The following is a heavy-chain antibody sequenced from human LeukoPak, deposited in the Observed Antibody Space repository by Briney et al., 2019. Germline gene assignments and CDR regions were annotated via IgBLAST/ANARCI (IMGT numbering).Heavy chain of an antibody. D-gene: IGHD7-27*01. J-gene: IGHJ4*01. V-gene: IGHV3-74*01. CDR2: INGDGSTT. CDR3: ARDINWGQVDY. Sequence: GGSLRLSCAASGFTFSGHWMYWVRQAPGKGLAWVSRINGDGSTTNYAGSMKGRFTISRDNPKNILYLQMNSLREDDTAVYYCARDINWGQVDYWGQGTLVTVSS. CDR1: GFTFSGHW.